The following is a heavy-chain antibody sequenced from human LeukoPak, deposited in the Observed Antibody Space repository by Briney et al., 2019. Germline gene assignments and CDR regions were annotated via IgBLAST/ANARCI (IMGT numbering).Heavy chain of an antibody. V-gene: IGHV4-4*07. CDR3: ARGSAKPTYYDFWSGFKGFDP. D-gene: IGHD3-3*01. CDR1: GGSISSYY. J-gene: IGHJ5*02. CDR2: IYTSGST. Sequence: SETLSLTCTVSGGSISSYYWSWIRQPAGKGLEWIGRIYTSGSTNYNPSLKSRVTMSVDTSKNQFSLKLSSVTAADTAVYYCARGSAKPTYYDFWSGFKGFDPWGQGTLVTVSS.